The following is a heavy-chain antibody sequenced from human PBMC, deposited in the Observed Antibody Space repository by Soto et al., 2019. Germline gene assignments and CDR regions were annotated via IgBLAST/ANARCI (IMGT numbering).Heavy chain of an antibody. V-gene: IGHV3-23*01. Sequence: PGGSLRLSCVASGFTFSTVAMTWVRQAPGKGLEWVSSISDNGGNTDYADSVKGRFTLSRDNSNNTLSLQMNHLKAEDTAVYYCAKLYWNPRYFDYWGQGARVTV. D-gene: IGHD1-1*01. CDR1: GFTFSTVA. J-gene: IGHJ4*02. CDR2: ISDNGGNT. CDR3: AKLYWNPRYFDY.